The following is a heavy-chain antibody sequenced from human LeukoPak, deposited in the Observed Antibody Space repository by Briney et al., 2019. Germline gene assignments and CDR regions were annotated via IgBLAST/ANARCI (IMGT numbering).Heavy chain of an antibody. J-gene: IGHJ4*02. Sequence: RGGSLRLSCAASGFTFSSYSMNRVRQAPGKGLEWVSSISSSSSYIYYADSVKGRFTISRDNAKNSLYLQMNSLRAEDTAVYYCASVLAALTDYWGQGTLVTVSS. V-gene: IGHV3-21*01. D-gene: IGHD3-3*02. CDR2: ISSSSSYI. CDR3: ASVLAALTDY. CDR1: GFTFSSYS.